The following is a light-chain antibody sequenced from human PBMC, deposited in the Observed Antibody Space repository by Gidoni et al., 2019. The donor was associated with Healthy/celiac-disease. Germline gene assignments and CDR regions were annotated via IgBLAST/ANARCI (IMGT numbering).Light chain of an antibody. CDR1: QSISSY. J-gene: IGKJ2*01. CDR3: QQSYSTPRVT. CDR2: AAS. Sequence: DIQMTQSASSLSAAVGDRVTITCRASQSISSYLNWYQQKAGKAPKLLIYAASSLQSGVPSRFSGSGSGTDFTRTISRLQPEDFATYYCQQSYSTPRVTFGPGTKLEIK. V-gene: IGKV1-39*01.